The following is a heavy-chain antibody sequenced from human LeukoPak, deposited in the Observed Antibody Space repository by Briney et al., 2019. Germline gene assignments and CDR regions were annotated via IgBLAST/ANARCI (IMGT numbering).Heavy chain of an antibody. Sequence: SQTLSLTCTVSGGSISSGSYYWSWIRQPAGKGLEWIGRIYTSGSTNYNPSLKSRVTISVDTSKNQFSLKLSSVTAADTAVYYCASTWEFDYWGQGTLVTVPS. CDR3: ASTWEFDY. D-gene: IGHD1-26*01. J-gene: IGHJ4*02. CDR1: GGSISSGSYY. CDR2: IYTSGST. V-gene: IGHV4-61*02.